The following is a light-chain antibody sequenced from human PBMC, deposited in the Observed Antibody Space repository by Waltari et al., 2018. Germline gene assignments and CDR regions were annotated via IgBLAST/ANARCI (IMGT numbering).Light chain of an antibody. CDR3: QQYYNTPLT. CDR1: QTVLHSSNNKNY. CDR2: WAS. V-gene: IGKV4-1*01. J-gene: IGKJ4*01. Sequence: DIVMIQSPDYLAVSVGGGATINCTSTQTVLHSSNNKNYLAWYQQKPGQPPKLLIYWASTRESGVPDRFSGSGSGTDFTLTISSLQAEDVAVYYCQQYYNTPLTFGGGTKVEIK.